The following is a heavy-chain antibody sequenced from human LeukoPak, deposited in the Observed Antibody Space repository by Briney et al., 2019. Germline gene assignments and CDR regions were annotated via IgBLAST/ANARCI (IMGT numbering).Heavy chain of an antibody. V-gene: IGHV4-59*01. D-gene: IGHD6-19*01. CDR1: GGSISSYY. J-gene: IGHJ3*02. CDR2: IYYSGST. CDR3: VREGIGVAAAAFDI. Sequence: SETLSLTCTVSGGSISSYYWSWIRQPPGEGLEWIGYIYYSGSTNYNPSLKSRVTISVDTSKNQFSLKLSSVTAADTAVYYCVREGIGVAAAAFDIWGQGTMVTVSS.